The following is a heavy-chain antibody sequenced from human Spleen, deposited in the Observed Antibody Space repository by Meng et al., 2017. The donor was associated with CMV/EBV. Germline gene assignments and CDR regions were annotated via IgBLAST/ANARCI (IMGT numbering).Heavy chain of an antibody. CDR3: ARDRGGEQWGSFDI. D-gene: IGHD6-19*01. CDR2: IYYSGST. V-gene: IGHV4-39*07. Sequence: QVQLQDAGPGLVKPSETLSLTCTVSGGSISSSSYYWGWIRQPPGKGLEWIGSIYYSGSTYYNPSLKSRVTISVDTSKNQFSLKLSSVTAADTAVYYCARDRGGEQWGSFDIWGQGTMVTVSS. J-gene: IGHJ3*02. CDR1: GGSISSSSYY.